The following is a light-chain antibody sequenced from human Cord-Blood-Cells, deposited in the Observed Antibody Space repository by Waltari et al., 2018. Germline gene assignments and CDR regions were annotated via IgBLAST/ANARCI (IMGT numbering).Light chain of an antibody. V-gene: IGLV2-14*01. CDR1: SSDVGGYNY. J-gene: IGLJ3*02. CDR3: SSYTSSSTWV. Sequence: QSALTQPASVSGSPGQSITISCTGTSSDVGGYNYVSWYQQHPGKAPKLMIYDVSNRHSGVSYLFSGSKSGNAASLTISGLQAEDVADYYCSSYTSSSTWVFGGGTKLTVL. CDR2: DVS.